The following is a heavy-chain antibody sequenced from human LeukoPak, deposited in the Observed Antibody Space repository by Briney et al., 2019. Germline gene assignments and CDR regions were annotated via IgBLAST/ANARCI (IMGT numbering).Heavy chain of an antibody. Sequence: PSETLSLTCTVSGDSISSYYWSWIRQPAGKGLEWIGRIHTSGSTNYNPSLKSRVTISVDTSKNQFSLKLSSVTAADTAVYYCARAPLYCGGDCYSGWFDPWGQGTLVTVSS. J-gene: IGHJ5*02. CDR1: GDSISSYY. V-gene: IGHV4-4*07. CDR2: IHTSGST. CDR3: ARAPLYCGGDCYSGWFDP. D-gene: IGHD2-21*02.